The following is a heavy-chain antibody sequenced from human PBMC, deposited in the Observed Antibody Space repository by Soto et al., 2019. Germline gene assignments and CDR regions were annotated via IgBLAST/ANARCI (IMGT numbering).Heavy chain of an antibody. CDR3: ARAVVMPPYGNWYCDL. D-gene: IGHD2-21*01. CDR2: VSGSDVTT. Sequence: EVQLLESGGGLVQPGGSLRLSCAASGFTFGSYVLSWVRQVPGKGLERVSSVSGSDVTTFYTNSVKGHFTISRDNSKNTLALQMSSLRADDSAVYYCARAVVMPPYGNWYCDLGGRGTLVAVSP. J-gene: IGHJ2*01. CDR1: GFTFGSYV. V-gene: IGHV3-23*01.